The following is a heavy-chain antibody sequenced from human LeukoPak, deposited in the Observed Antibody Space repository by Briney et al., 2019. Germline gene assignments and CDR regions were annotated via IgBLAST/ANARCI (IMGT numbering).Heavy chain of an antibody. CDR2: ISYSGNT. CDR1: GDSISSGGYY. J-gene: IGHJ6*02. V-gene: IGHV4-31*03. D-gene: IGHD1-26*01. Sequence: SETLSLTCTVSGDSISSGGYYWSWIRQHPGKGLEWIGYISYSGNTYYNPSLKSRAAISADTPKNQFSLKLSSTTAADTAVYYCARGRSNYYGMDVWGQGTTVTVSS. CDR3: ARGRSNYYGMDV.